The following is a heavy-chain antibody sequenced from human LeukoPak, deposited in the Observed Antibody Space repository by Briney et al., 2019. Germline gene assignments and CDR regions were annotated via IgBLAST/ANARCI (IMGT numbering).Heavy chain of an antibody. CDR2: ISSSSSYI. V-gene: IGHV3-21*01. J-gene: IGHJ4*02. CDR3: ARRGYSSGWYSLNY. Sequence: PGGSLRLSCAASGFTFSSYSMNWVRQAPGKGLEWVSSISSSSSYIYYAGSVKGRFTISRDSAKNTLYLQMNSLRAEDTAVYYCARRGYSSGWYSLNYWGQGTLVTVSS. CDR1: GFTFSSYS. D-gene: IGHD6-19*01.